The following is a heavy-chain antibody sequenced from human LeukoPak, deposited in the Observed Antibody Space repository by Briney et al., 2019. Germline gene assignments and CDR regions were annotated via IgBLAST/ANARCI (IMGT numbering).Heavy chain of an antibody. CDR1: GFTFSSYW. J-gene: IGHJ3*01. D-gene: IGHD3-16*01. V-gene: IGHV3-74*01. CDR3: VRVGGAFDL. CDR2: INNDGSSA. Sequence: GGSLRLSCAASGFTFSSYWMHWVRQTPGKGLIYISRINNDGSSANYADSVRGRFTISRDNSKNTLYLQMNSLRTEDTAVYYCVRVGGAFDLWGQGTRVSVSS.